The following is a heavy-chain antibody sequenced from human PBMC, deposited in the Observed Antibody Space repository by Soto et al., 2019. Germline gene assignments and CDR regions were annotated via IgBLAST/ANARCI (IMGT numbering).Heavy chain of an antibody. CDR2: INHSGST. CDR1: GGSFSGYY. Sequence: SETLSLTCAVYGGSFSGYYWSWIRQPPGKGLEWIGEINHSGSTNYNPSLKSRVTISVDTSKNQFSLKLSSVTAADTAVYYCARKGVPAAMEYSSSSGGTRAPYYYYYYMDVWGKGTTVTVSS. J-gene: IGHJ6*03. D-gene: IGHD6-6*01. CDR3: ARKGVPAAMEYSSSSGGTRAPYYYYYYMDV. V-gene: IGHV4-34*01.